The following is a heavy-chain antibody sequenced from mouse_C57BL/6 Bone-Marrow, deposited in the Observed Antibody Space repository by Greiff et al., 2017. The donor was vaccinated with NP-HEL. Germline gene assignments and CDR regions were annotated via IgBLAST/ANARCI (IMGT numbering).Heavy chain of an antibody. D-gene: IGHD2-2*01. CDR1: GYTFTSYG. Sequence: VQLQQSGAELARPGASVKLSCKASGYTFTSYGISWVKQRTGQGLEWIGEIYPRSGNTYYNEKFKGKATLTADKSSSTAYMELRSLTSEDSAVYFCANLLWLRRGFAYWGQGTLVTVSA. CDR2: IYPRSGNT. J-gene: IGHJ3*01. V-gene: IGHV1-81*01. CDR3: ANLLWLRRGFAY.